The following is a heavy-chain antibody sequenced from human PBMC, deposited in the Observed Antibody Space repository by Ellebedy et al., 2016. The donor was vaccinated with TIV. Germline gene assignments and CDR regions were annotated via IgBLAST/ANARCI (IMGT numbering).Heavy chain of an antibody. CDR2: IPYDGSNK. Sequence: GESLKISCAASGFPFDSYVMNWVRQAPGKGLEWVALIPYDGSNKYFADSVQGRFTISRDNSQNTLYLLMNSLRGDDTAIYYCARALNHVDTVSTAPLDCWGQGTLVTVSS. CDR3: ARALNHVDTVSTAPLDC. J-gene: IGHJ4*02. V-gene: IGHV3-30*04. CDR1: GFPFDSYV. D-gene: IGHD5/OR15-5a*01.